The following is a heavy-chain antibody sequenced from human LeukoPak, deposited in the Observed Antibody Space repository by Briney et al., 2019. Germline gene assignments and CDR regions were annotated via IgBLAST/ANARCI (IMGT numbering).Heavy chain of an antibody. Sequence: GGSLRLSCAASGFTFSGSAMHWVRQASGKGLEWVGRIRSKPHSYATAYAASVKGRFTLSRDDSKNTAYLQMNSLRTEDTAVYYCATYKGKVRGVTIYYYYYMDVWGKGTTVTISS. CDR2: IRSKPHSYAT. V-gene: IGHV3-73*01. D-gene: IGHD3-10*01. J-gene: IGHJ6*03. CDR1: GFTFSGSA. CDR3: ATYKGKVRGVTIYYYYYMDV.